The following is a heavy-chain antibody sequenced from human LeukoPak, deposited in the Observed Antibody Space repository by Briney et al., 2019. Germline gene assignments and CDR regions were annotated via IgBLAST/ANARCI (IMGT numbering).Heavy chain of an antibody. CDR1: GVSISGYY. J-gene: IGHJ4*02. D-gene: IGHD2-2*01. Sequence: PSQTLSLTCTVSGVSISGYYWSWIRQPPGKRLGWSAYFYYSGSTNYNPSLKSRVTISVDMPKNQFSLKLSSVTAADTAVYYCARQVYCNSSICYDYWGQGTLVTVSS. V-gene: IGHV4-59*08. CDR3: ARQVYCNSSICYDY. CDR2: FYYSGST.